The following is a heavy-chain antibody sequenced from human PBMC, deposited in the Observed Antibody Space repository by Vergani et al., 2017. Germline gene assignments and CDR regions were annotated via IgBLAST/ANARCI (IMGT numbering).Heavy chain of an antibody. CDR3: TRDRNYDIWTGSTNHFDH. CDR2: ISNSGNTI. D-gene: IGHD3-9*01. Sequence: QVQLVESGGGLVKPGGSLRLSCAASGFSFSDHYMTWIRQAPGKGLEWVSYISNSGNTIEYADSVKGRFSISRDNAKSSLFLQMDSLRAEDTAVYFCTRDRNYDIWTGSTNHFDHLGPGTLGTVSS. J-gene: IGHJ4*02. CDR1: GFSFSDHY. V-gene: IGHV3-11*01.